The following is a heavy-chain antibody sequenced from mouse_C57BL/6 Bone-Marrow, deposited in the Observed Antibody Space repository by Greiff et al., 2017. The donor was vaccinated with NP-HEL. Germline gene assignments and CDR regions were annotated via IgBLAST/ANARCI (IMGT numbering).Heavy chain of an antibody. CDR3: ARHPPYYDYDPFAY. CDR2: ISSGGSYT. V-gene: IGHV5-6*01. CDR1: GFTFSSYG. Sequence: VKPGGSLKLSCAASGFTFSSYGMSWVRQTPDKRLEWVATISSGGSYTYYPDSVKGRFTISRDNAKNTLYLQMSSLKSEDTAMYYCARHPPYYDYDPFAYWGQGTLVTVSA. D-gene: IGHD2-4*01. J-gene: IGHJ3*01.